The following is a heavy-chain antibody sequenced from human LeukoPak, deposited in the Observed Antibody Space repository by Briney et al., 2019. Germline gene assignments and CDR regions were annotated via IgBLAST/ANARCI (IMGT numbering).Heavy chain of an antibody. D-gene: IGHD2-2*02. CDR1: GFSFYTYG. J-gene: IGHJ4*02. V-gene: IGHV3-33*01. CDR2: IWNDGSNK. CDR3: ASHYTKDSPFDY. Sequence: GGSLRLSCAVSGFSFYTYGIHWVRHAPGKGLEWVAVIWNDGSNKYYADSVKGRFTISRDNSKNTLYLQMNSLRAEDTAVYYCASHYTKDSPFDYWGQGTLVTVSS.